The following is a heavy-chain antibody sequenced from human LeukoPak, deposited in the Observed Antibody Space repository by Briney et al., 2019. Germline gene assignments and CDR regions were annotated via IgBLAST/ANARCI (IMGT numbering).Heavy chain of an antibody. J-gene: IGHJ4*02. CDR2: IYYSGST. CDR1: GGSISSYY. CDR3: ARLSADSSSSRGFDY. V-gene: IGHV4-59*12. Sequence: SETLSLTCTVSGGSISSYYWSWIRQPLGEGLEWIGYIYYSGSTNYNPSLKSRVTISVDTSKNQFSLKLSSVTAADTAVYYCARLSADSSSSRGFDYWGQGTLVTVSS. D-gene: IGHD2-2*01.